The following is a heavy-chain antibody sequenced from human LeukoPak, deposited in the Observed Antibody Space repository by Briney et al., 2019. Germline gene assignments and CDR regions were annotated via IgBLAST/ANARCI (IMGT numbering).Heavy chain of an antibody. CDR3: ASCVDTAPSDAFDI. V-gene: IGHV5-51*01. Sequence: GESLKISCKGSGYSFSNYWIGWVRQMPGKGLEWMGIIYPGDSDTKYSPSFQGQVTISADKSISTAYLQWDSLGASDTAIYYCASCVDTAPSDAFDIWGQGTMVTVSS. CDR2: IYPGDSDT. D-gene: IGHD5-18*01. J-gene: IGHJ3*02. CDR1: GYSFSNYW.